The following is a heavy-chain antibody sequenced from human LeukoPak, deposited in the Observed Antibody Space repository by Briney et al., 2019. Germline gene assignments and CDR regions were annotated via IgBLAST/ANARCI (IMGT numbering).Heavy chain of an antibody. D-gene: IGHD5-18*01. Sequence: SETLSLTCTVSGGSISSSSYYWGWIRQPPGKGLEWIGSIYYSGSTYYNPSLKSRVTISVDTSKNQFSLKLSSVTAADTAVYYCARPSWGYSYGRPFDYWGQGTLVTVSS. CDR3: ARPSWGYSYGRPFDY. CDR1: GGSISSSSYY. V-gene: IGHV4-39*07. J-gene: IGHJ4*02. CDR2: IYYSGST.